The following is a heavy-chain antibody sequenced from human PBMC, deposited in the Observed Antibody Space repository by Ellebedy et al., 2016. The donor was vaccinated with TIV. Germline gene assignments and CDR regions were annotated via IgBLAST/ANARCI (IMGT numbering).Heavy chain of an antibody. CDR1: GFTLSNYW. Sequence: PGGSLRLSCTASGFTLSNYWMTWVRQAPGRGLEWVANINEDGTKKHYVDSVRGLFTISRDDAGNSLFLQMNSLGAEDTAVYYCARAIYGASYLWGRGTLVTVSS. J-gene: IGHJ2*01. V-gene: IGHV3-7*01. CDR2: INEDGTKK. D-gene: IGHD4-17*01. CDR3: ARAIYGASYL.